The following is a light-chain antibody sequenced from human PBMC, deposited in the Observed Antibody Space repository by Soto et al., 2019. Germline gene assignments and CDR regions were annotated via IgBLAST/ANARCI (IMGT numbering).Light chain of an antibody. Sequence: AIQMTQSPSSLSASVGDRVTITCRAIQGISNDLGWYQQKPGKAPKLMINAASRLQSGVPSRFSGSGSGTDFTLTISSLQPEDFATYYCLQDYNFPRTFGQGTKVEIK. J-gene: IGKJ1*01. V-gene: IGKV1-6*02. CDR3: LQDYNFPRT. CDR1: QGISND. CDR2: AAS.